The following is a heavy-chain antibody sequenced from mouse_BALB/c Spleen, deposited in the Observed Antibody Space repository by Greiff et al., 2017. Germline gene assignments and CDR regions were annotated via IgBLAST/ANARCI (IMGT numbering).Heavy chain of an antibody. CDR2: ISNLAYSI. CDR3: ARDGSSYRFAY. J-gene: IGHJ3*01. D-gene: IGHD1-1*01. CDR1: GFTFSDYG. Sequence: DVKLQESGGGLVQPGGSRKLSCAASGFTFSDYGMAWVRQAPGKGPEWVAFISNLAYSIYYADTVTGRFTISRENAKNTLYLEMSSLRSEDTAMYYCARDGSSYRFAYWGQGTLVTVSA. V-gene: IGHV5-15*02.